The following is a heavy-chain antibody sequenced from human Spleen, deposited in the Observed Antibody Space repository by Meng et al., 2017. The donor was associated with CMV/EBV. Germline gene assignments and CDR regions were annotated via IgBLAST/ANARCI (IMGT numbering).Heavy chain of an antibody. V-gene: IGHV4-39*07. J-gene: IGHJ3*02. CDR1: GGSISSSSYY. Sequence: SETLSLTCTVSGGSISSSSYYWGWIRQPPGKGLEWIGSIYYSGSTYYNPSLKSRVTISVDTSKNQFSLKLSSVTAADTAVYYCARDKGGPVNPNHDAFDIWGQGTMVTVSS. D-gene: IGHD1-26*01. CDR3: ARDKGGPVNPNHDAFDI. CDR2: IYYSGST.